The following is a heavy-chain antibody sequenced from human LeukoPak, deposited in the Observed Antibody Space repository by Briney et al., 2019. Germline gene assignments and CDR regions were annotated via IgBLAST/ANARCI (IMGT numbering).Heavy chain of an antibody. CDR3: AREGRFGYYYGMDV. Sequence: PSETLSLTCTVSGGSISSYYWSWIRQPPGNGLEWIGYIYYSGSTNYNPSLKSRVTISVDTSKNQFSLKLSSVTAADTAVYYCAREGRFGYYYGMDVWGQGTAVTVSS. D-gene: IGHD3-10*01. J-gene: IGHJ6*02. V-gene: IGHV4-59*01. CDR1: GGSISSYY. CDR2: IYYSGST.